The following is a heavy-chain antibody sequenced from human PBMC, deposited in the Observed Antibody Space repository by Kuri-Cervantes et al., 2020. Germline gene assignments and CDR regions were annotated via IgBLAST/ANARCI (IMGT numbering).Heavy chain of an antibody. CDR3: AKLGDFVDY. D-gene: IGHD3-16*01. J-gene: IGHJ4*02. Sequence: GGSLRLSCAASGFTFSSYAMSWVRQAPGKGLEWVSAISGSGGSTYYADSVKGRFTISRDNSKNTLYLQMNSLGAEDTALHYCAKLGDFVDYWGQGTLVTVSS. V-gene: IGHV3-23*01. CDR2: ISGSGGST. CDR1: GFTFSSYA.